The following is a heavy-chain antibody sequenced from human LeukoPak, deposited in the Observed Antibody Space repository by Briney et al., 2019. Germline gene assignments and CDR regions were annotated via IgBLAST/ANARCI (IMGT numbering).Heavy chain of an antibody. CDR3: AKSFSVGYSSGWHVAAYYFDY. CDR2: ISGSGGNT. CDR1: GFIFSSYA. V-gene: IGHV3-23*01. Sequence: GGSLRLSCAASGFIFSSYAMSWVRQAPGKGLEWISAISGSGGNTYYTDSVKGRFTISRDNSRNTLHLQMNSLRDEDTAVYYCAKSFSVGYSSGWHVAAYYFDYWGQGTLVTVSS. D-gene: IGHD6-19*01. J-gene: IGHJ4*02.